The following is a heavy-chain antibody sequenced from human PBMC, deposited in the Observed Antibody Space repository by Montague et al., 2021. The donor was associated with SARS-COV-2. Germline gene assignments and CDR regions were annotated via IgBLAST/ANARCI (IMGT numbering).Heavy chain of an antibody. V-gene: IGHV2-5*02. J-gene: IGHJ5*02. D-gene: IGHD1-14*01. CDR2: IYWDDAK. CDR1: GFSLTTRGVG. Sequence: PALVKPTQTLTLTCTFSGFSLTTRGVGVGWIRQPPGKALEWLAHIYWDDAKHYSPSLKSRLTITKDTSKNQVVLTMTNMDPVDTATYYCAHKLYGINRRWFDPWGQGTLVTVSS. CDR3: AHKLYGINRRWFDP.